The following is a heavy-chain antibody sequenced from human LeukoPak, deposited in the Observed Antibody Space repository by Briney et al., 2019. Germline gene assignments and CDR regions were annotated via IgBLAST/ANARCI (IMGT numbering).Heavy chain of an antibody. CDR3: ARAQASYYYDSSGYYFDY. CDR1: GYTFTSYG. J-gene: IGHJ4*02. V-gene: IGHV1-18*01. Sequence: ASVKVSCKASGYTFTSYGISWVRQAPGQGLEWMGWISAYNGNTNYAQKLQGRVTMTTDTSTSTAYMELRSLRSDDTAVYYCARAQASYYYDSSGYYFDYWGQGTLVTVSS. CDR2: ISAYNGNT. D-gene: IGHD3-22*01.